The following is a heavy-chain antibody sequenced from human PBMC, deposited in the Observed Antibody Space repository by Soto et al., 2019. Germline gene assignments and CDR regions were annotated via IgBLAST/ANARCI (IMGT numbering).Heavy chain of an antibody. J-gene: IGHJ4*02. CDR2: INPNSGGT. Sequence: GASVKVSCKASGYTFTGYYMHWVRQAPGQGLEWMGWINPNSGGTNYAQKFQGWLTITKDTSKNQVVLTMTNMDPVDTATYYCAHTYYYDSSGYFSYYFDYWGQGTLVTVSS. CDR1: GYTFTGYY. D-gene: IGHD3-22*01. CDR3: AHTYYYDSSGYFSYYFDY. V-gene: IGHV1-2*04.